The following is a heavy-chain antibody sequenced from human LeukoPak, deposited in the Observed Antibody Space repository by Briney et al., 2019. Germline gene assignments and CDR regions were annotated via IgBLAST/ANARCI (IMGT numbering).Heavy chain of an antibody. CDR2: ISSSGRTI. J-gene: IGHJ5*02. CDR1: GFTLSSFE. V-gene: IGHV3-48*03. Sequence: GGSLRLSCAASGFTLSSFEMNWVRQAPGKGLEWVSYISSSGRTIYYADSVKGRFTISRDDSKKMLYLQMNSLRPEDTAVYYCARGRRSGGITMIRGVKDRGWFDPWGQGTLVTVSS. D-gene: IGHD3-10*01. CDR3: ARGRRSGGITMIRGVKDRGWFDP.